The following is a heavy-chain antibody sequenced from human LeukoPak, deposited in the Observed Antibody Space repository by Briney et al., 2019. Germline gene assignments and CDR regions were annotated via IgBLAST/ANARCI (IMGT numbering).Heavy chain of an antibody. J-gene: IGHJ4*02. CDR2: ISYDGSNK. CDR3: ARDISWGSTIDY. D-gene: IGHD3-16*01. Sequence: GGSLRLSCAASGFTFNSYAMHWVRPTPGKGLEWVAVISYDGSNKLYADSVKGRFTISRDSSKNTLYLQMNSLRAEDTALYYCARDISWGSTIDYWGQGTLVTVSS. CDR1: GFTFNSYA. V-gene: IGHV3-30-3*01.